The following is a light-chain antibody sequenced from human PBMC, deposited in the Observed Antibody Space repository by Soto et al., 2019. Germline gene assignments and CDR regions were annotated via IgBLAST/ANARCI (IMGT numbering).Light chain of an antibody. CDR2: WAS. J-gene: IGKJ1*01. V-gene: IGKV4-1*01. CDR1: QSVLYSSNNKNY. CDR3: QQCYNTQWT. Sequence: DIVMTQSPDSLAVSLGERATINCKSSQSVLYSSNNKNYLSWFQQKPGQPPKLLIYWASTRESGVPDRFSGSGSGTDFTLTISSLQAEDVAVYYCQQCYNTQWTFGQGTKVEIK.